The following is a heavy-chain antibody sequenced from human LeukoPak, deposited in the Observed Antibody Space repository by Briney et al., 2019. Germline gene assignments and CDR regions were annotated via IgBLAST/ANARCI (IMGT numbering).Heavy chain of an antibody. CDR3: ARETEDWFGDLLSYFDY. D-gene: IGHD3-10*01. CDR2: IYYSGST. J-gene: IGHJ4*02. Sequence: SETLSLTCTVSGGSISSYYWSWIRQPPGKGLEWIGSIYYSGSTYYNPSLKSRVTISVDTSKNHFSLKLSSVPAADTAVYYCARETEDWFGDLLSYFDYGGRDSWSASPQ. V-gene: IGHV4-59*05. CDR1: GGSISSYY.